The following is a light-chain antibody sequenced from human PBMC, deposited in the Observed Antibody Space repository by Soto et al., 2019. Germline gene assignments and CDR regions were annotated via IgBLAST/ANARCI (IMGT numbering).Light chain of an antibody. CDR3: SSYTTTTRL. J-gene: IGLJ3*02. CDR2: EVS. Sequence: QSALTQPASVSGSPGQSITISCTGTSSDIGSNNYVSWFQQRPGKVPTLIIYEVSNRPSGVSTHLSGSKSGNTASLTISGLLPEDEAEYYCSSYTTTTRLFGGGTKLTVL. V-gene: IGLV2-14*01. CDR1: SSDIGSNNY.